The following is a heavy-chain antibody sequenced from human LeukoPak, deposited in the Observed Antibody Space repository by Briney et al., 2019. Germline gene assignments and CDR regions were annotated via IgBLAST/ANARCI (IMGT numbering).Heavy chain of an antibody. D-gene: IGHD3-22*01. CDR2: IIPIFGTA. CDR3: ARVENYYDSSGYYLQFDY. Sequence: GASVKVSCKAFGGTFSSYAISWVRQAPGQGLEWMGGIIPIFGTANYAQKFQGRVTITADESTSTAYMELSSLRSEDTAVYYCARVENYYDSSGYYLQFDYWGQGTLVTVSS. CDR1: GGTFSSYA. J-gene: IGHJ4*02. V-gene: IGHV1-69*13.